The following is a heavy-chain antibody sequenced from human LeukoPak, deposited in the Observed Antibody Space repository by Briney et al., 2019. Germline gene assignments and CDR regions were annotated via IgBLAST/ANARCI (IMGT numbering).Heavy chain of an antibody. J-gene: IGHJ3*02. D-gene: IGHD3-22*01. V-gene: IGHV3-33*01. CDR2: IWYDGINK. CDR1: GFTFRTFG. Sequence: GGSLRLSCAASGFTFRTFGMHWVRQAPGKGLEWVAIIWYDGINKYCADSVKGRFTISRDNSKNTLYLQMNRLRAEDTAVYYCARDYYDSSGQLHAGAHAFDIWGQGTMVTVSS. CDR3: ARDYYDSSGQLHAGAHAFDI.